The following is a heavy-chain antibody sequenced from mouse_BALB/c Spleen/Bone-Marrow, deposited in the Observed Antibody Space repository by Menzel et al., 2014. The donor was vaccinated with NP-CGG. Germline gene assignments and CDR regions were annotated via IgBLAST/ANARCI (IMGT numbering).Heavy chain of an antibody. J-gene: IGHJ2*01. V-gene: IGHV3-8*02. Sequence: EVQVVESGPSLVKPSQTLSLTCSVTGDSITGGYWNWIRKFPGNKLEYMGYISYSGSTYYSPSLKSRISITRDTSKNQYYLQLNSVTTEDTATYYCATYDGFYFDYWGQGTTLAVSS. CDR3: ATYDGFYFDY. CDR2: ISYSGST. CDR1: GDSITGGY. D-gene: IGHD2-3*01.